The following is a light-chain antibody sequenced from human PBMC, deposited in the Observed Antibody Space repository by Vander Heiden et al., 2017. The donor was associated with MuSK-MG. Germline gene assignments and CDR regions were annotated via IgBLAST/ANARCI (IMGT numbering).Light chain of an antibody. V-gene: IGKV1-39*01. CDR1: QSIYSY. Sequence: DIHMTQSPSSLSASVGDRVTITCRASQSIYSYLNWYQQKPLEAPKLLIYAASSLQSGVPSRSRGSGSGTDFALTITRLQPEDFATYYSQQSDTTPRTLGQGTKVEIK. CDR2: AAS. CDR3: QQSDTTPRT. J-gene: IGKJ2*01.